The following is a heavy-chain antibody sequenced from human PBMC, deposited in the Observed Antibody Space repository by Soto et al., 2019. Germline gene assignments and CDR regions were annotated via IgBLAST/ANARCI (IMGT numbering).Heavy chain of an antibody. Sequence: QVQLVQSGAEVKKPGSSVKVSCKASGGTFSSYAISWVRQAPGQGLEWMGGIIPIFGTANYAQKFQGRVTITADESTSRADMELGSLRSEDTAVYYCATSPGYCSSTSCYAPLNYYDGMDVWGQGTTVTVSS. CDR3: ATSPGYCSSTSCYAPLNYYDGMDV. V-gene: IGHV1-69*01. J-gene: IGHJ6*02. CDR2: IIPIFGTA. CDR1: GGTFSSYA. D-gene: IGHD2-2*01.